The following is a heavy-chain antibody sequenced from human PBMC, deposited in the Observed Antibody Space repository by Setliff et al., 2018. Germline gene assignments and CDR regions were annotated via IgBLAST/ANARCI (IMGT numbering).Heavy chain of an antibody. D-gene: IGHD3-22*01. Sequence: ETLSLTCSVSGGSISSYSWGWIRQPPGKGLEWIGFFYYDGRTNYNPSLKSRVTISEDTSKNQFSLKVTSVTAADTAMYYCARWRVRDSGYYPRLSYMDVWGKGTTVTVSS. CDR3: ARWRVRDSGYYPRLSYMDV. CDR1: GGSISSYS. V-gene: IGHV4-59*01. CDR2: FYYDGRT. J-gene: IGHJ6*03.